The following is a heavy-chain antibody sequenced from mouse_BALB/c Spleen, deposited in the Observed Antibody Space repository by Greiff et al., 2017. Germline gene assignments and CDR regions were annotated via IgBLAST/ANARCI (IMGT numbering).Heavy chain of an antibody. J-gene: IGHJ2*01. D-gene: IGHD1-1*01. CDR3: VRSSNFDY. Sequence: EVHLVESGGGLVQPKGSLKLSCAASGFTFNTYAMNWVRQAPGKGLEWVARIRSKSNNYATYYADSVKDRFTISRDDSQSMLYLQMNNLKTEDTAMYYCVRSSNFDYWGQGTTLTVSS. CDR1: GFTFNTYA. CDR2: IRSKSNNYAT. V-gene: IGHV10-1*02.